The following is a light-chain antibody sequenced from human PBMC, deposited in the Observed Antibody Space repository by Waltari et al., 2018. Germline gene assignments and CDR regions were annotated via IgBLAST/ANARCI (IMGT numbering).Light chain of an antibody. V-gene: IGKV4-1*01. Sequence: DTVMTQSPDSLAVSLGERATINCKSSQSVLYSSNNNKYLAWYQQKPGQPPKLLINWASTRESGVPQRFSGSGSGPDFTLTISSLQAEDVAVYYCQQYYSIPYTFGQGTKLEIK. CDR2: WAS. CDR3: QQYYSIPYT. J-gene: IGKJ2*01. CDR1: QSVLYSSNNNKY.